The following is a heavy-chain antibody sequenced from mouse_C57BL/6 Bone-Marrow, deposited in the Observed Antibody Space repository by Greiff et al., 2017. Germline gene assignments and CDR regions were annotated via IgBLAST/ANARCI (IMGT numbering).Heavy chain of an antibody. D-gene: IGHD3-2*02. CDR3: ARRGTAQARRDLDAMDY. Sequence: VQLQQPGAELVKPGASVKMSCKASGYTFTSYWITWVKQRPGQGLEWIGDIYPGSGSTNYNEKFKSKATLTVDPSSSTAYMQLSSLTSEDSAVYYCARRGTAQARRDLDAMDYWGQGTSVTVSS. V-gene: IGHV1-55*01. J-gene: IGHJ4*01. CDR2: IYPGSGST. CDR1: GYTFTSYW.